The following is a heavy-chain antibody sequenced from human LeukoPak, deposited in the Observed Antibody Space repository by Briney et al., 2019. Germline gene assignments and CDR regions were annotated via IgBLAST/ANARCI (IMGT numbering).Heavy chain of an antibody. CDR3: ARGRRGLVVPAAHSYFGRRDPNYYYYMDV. CDR2: INHSGST. V-gene: IGHV4-34*01. D-gene: IGHD2-2*01. CDR1: GGSFSGYY. J-gene: IGHJ6*03. Sequence: SETLSLTCAVYGGSFSGYYWSWIRQPPGKGLEWIGEINHSGSTDYNPSLKSRVTISVDTSKNQFSLKLSSVTAADTAVYYCARGRRGLVVPAAHSYFGRRDPNYYYYMDVWGKGTTVTVSS.